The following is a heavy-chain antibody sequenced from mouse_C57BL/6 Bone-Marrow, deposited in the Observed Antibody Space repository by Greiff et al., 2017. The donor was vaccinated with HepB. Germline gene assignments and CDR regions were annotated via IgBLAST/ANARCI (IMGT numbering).Heavy chain of an antibody. Sequence: VQLQQPGAELVRPGTSVKLSCKASGYTFTSYWIHWVKQRPGQGLEWIGVIDPSDSYTNYNQKFKGKATLTVDTSSSTAYMQLSSLTSEDSAVYYCAREEAYWGQGTLVTVSA. J-gene: IGHJ3*01. CDR1: GYTFTSYW. V-gene: IGHV1-59*01. CDR2: IDPSDSYT. CDR3: AREEAY.